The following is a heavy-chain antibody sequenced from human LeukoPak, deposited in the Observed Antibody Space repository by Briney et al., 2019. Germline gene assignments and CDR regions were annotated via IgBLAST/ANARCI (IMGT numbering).Heavy chain of an antibody. Sequence: PGGSLRLSCAASGFTFSSYDMYWVRQPTGEGLEWVSAINIAGDTYYAASVKGRFTISRENAKNSLSLQMNSLRAGDTAVYYCARGVPFGEKGIDVWGKGTTVTVSS. CDR3: ARGVPFGEKGIDV. V-gene: IGHV3-13*01. J-gene: IGHJ6*04. D-gene: IGHD3-10*01. CDR2: INIAGDT. CDR1: GFTFSSYD.